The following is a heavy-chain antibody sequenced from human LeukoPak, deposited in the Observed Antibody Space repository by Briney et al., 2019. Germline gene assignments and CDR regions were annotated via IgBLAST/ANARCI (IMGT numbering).Heavy chain of an antibody. D-gene: IGHD2-15*01. J-gene: IGHJ6*02. CDR1: GGSISSGGYY. V-gene: IGHV4-61*08. Sequence: SQTLSLTCTDSGGSISSGGYYWSWIRQHPGKGLEWIGYIYYSGSTNYNPSLKSRVTISVDTSKNQFSLKLSSVTAADTAVYYCARDRGYCSGGSCYRYYYYGMDVWGQGTTVTVSS. CDR2: IYYSGST. CDR3: ARDRGYCSGGSCYRYYYYGMDV.